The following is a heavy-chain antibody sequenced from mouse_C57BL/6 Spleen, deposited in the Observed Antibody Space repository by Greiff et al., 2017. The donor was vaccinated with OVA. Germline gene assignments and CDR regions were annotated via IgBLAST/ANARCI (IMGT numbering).Heavy chain of an antibody. CDR1: GYTFTDYY. CDR3: ARDDYYGSSPLAY. CDR2: INPNNGGT. D-gene: IGHD1-1*01. Sequence: VQLQQSGPELVKPGASVKISCKASGYTFTDYYMNWVKQSHGKSLEWIGDINPNNGGTSYNQKFKGKATLTVDKSSSTAYMELRSLTSEDSAVYYCARDDYYGSSPLAYWGQGTLVTVSA. J-gene: IGHJ3*01. V-gene: IGHV1-26*01.